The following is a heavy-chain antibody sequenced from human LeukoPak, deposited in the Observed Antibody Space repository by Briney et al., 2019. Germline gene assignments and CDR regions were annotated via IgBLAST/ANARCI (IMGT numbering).Heavy chain of an antibody. Sequence: GGSLRLSCAASGFTFSSYSMNWVRQAPGKGLVWVSRINYEGSTTSYADSVKGRFTISRDNAKNTLYLQMNSLRAEDTAVYYCARAASYYYDSSGEIDYWGQGTLVTVSS. CDR1: GFTFSSYS. D-gene: IGHD3-22*01. J-gene: IGHJ4*02. V-gene: IGHV3-74*01. CDR2: INYEGSTT. CDR3: ARAASYYYDSSGEIDY.